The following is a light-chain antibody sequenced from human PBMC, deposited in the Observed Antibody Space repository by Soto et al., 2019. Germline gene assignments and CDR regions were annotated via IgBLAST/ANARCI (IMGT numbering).Light chain of an antibody. CDR3: QHYDNSPWT. Sequence: EIVLTQSPGTLSLSPGERATLSCRASQSVSSSFLAWYHQKPGQAPRLLIYGASSRATGIPDRFSGSGSGTDFTLTRSVLEPEDFAVYYYQHYDNSPWTFGQGTKVESK. CDR1: QSVSSSF. J-gene: IGKJ1*01. V-gene: IGKV3-20*01. CDR2: GAS.